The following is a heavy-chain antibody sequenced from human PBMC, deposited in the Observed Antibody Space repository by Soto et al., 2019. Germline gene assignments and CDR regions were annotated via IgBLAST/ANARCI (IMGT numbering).Heavy chain of an antibody. V-gene: IGHV1-2*04. CDR1: GYSFTDCH. CDR2: INPKSGGT. J-gene: IGHJ6*02. D-gene: IGHD2-8*01. CDR3: ARGDSTDCSNGVCSFFYNHDMDV. Sequence: WASVKVSCKASGYSFTDCHIHWVLQAPGQGLEWLGRINPKSGGTSTAQKFQGWVTMTTDTSISTASMELTRLTSDVTAIYYCARGDSTDCSNGVCSFFYNHDMDVWGQGTTVTVSS.